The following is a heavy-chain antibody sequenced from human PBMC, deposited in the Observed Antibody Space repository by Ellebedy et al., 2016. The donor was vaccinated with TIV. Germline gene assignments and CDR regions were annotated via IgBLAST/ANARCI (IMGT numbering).Heavy chain of an antibody. D-gene: IGHD3-22*01. J-gene: IGHJ3*02. CDR1: GFTVSSNY. CDR3: ARGMIEHAFDI. CDR2: IYSGGST. V-gene: IGHV3-66*01. Sequence: GGSLRLXXAASGFTVSSNYMSWVRQAPGKGLEWVSVIYSGGSTYYADSMKGRFTISRDNSKNTLYLQINSLRAEDTAVYYCARGMIEHAFDIWGQGTMVTVSS.